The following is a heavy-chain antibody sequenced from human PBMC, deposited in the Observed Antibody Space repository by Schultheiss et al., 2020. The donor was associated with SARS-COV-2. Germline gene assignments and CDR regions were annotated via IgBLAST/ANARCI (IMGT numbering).Heavy chain of an antibody. CDR2: IKQDGSVE. J-gene: IGHJ4*02. CDR1: GFTFRNFW. CDR3: VKEGEEMGTS. V-gene: IGHV3-7*03. Sequence: GGSLRLSCVASGFTFRNFWMDWVRQAPGKGLEWVANIKQDGSVEHYVDSVRGRFIISRDNAKNTLDLQMNTLRVDDTAVYYCVKEGEEMGTSWGQGTLVTVSS. D-gene: IGHD1-1*01.